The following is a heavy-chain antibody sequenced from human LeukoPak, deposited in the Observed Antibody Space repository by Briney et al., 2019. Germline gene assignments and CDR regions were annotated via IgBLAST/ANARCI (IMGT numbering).Heavy chain of an antibody. CDR3: ATAKGRWSTLFDY. CDR1: GYTLTELS. D-gene: IGHD4-23*01. V-gene: IGHV1-24*01. CDR2: FDPEDGET. J-gene: IGHJ4*02. Sequence: ASVKVSCKVSGYTLTELSMHWVRQAPGKGLEWMGGFDPEDGETIYAQKFQGRDTMTEDTSTDTAYMELSSLRSEDTAVYYCATAKGRWSTLFDYWGQGTLVTVSS.